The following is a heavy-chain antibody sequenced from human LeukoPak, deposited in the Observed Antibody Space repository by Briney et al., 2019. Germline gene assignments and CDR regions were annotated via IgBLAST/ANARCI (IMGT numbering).Heavy chain of an antibody. J-gene: IGHJ5*02. D-gene: IGHD3-22*01. V-gene: IGHV3-21*01. Sequence: GGSLRLSCAASGFSNYTMHWVRQAPGKGLEWVSSISSSGSYIYYADSVKGRFTISRDNAKNTLNLQMNSLRAEDTAVYYCARDLGQYYDTSDNWFDPWGQGTLVTVSS. CDR3: ARDLGQYYDTSDNWFDP. CDR2: ISSSGSYI. CDR1: GFSNYT.